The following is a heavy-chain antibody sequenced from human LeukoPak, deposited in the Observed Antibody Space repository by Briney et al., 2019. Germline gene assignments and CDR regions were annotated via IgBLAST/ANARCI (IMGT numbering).Heavy chain of an antibody. Sequence: ASVKVSCKASGYTFTSYYMHWVRQAPGQGLEWMGIINPSGGSTSYAQKFQGRVTMTRDMSTSTVYMELSSLRSEDTAVYYCARDGINPYSSSPFDYWGQGTLVTVSS. CDR1: GYTFTSYY. V-gene: IGHV1-46*01. J-gene: IGHJ4*02. CDR3: ARDGINPYSSSPFDY. CDR2: INPSGGST. D-gene: IGHD6-6*01.